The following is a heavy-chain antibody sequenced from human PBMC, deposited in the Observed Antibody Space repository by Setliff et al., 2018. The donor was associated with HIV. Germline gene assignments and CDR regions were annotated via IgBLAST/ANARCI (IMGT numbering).Heavy chain of an antibody. Sequence: GGSLRLSCAASGFSFSTYGMHWVRQAPGKGLEWVSYISSSSSTIYYADSVKGRFTISRDNAKNSLYLQMNSLRAEDTAVYYCARAVHSGWYYFDYWGQGTLVTVSS. V-gene: IGHV3-48*01. CDR3: ARAVHSGWYYFDY. CDR2: ISSSSSTI. J-gene: IGHJ4*02. CDR1: GFSFSTYG. D-gene: IGHD6-19*01.